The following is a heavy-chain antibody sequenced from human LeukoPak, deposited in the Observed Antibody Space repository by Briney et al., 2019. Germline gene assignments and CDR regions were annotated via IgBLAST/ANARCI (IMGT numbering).Heavy chain of an antibody. V-gene: IGHV3-49*03. J-gene: IGHJ4*02. CDR2: IRSKAYGGTT. D-gene: IGHD3-10*01. CDR3: ASRESHYFDY. Sequence: PGGSLRLSCTASGFTFGDYAMSWFRQAPGKGLEWVGFIRSKAYGGTTEYAASVKGRFTISRDNSKNTLYLQMNSLRAEDTAVYYCASRESHYFDYWGQGTLVAVSS. CDR1: GFTFGDYA.